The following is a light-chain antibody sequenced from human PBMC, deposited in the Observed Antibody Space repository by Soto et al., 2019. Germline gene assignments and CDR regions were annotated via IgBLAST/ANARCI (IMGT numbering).Light chain of an antibody. CDR2: DAS. CDR3: QQYQNLPIT. CDR1: QDISNY. Sequence: DIQMTQYPSSLSASVGDRVTITCQASQDISNYLSWYQQKPGKAPTLLIYDASNLETGVPSRFSGSGSGTDFTFTISGLQPEDIATYCGQQYQNLPITFGQGARLEIK. J-gene: IGKJ5*01. V-gene: IGKV1-33*01.